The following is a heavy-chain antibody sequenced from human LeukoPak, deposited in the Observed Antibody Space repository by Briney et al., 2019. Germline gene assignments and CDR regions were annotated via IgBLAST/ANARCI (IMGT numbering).Heavy chain of an antibody. Sequence: GGSLRLSCAASGFSVSSNYLSWVRQAPGKGLEWVSVLYGTGKTYYADSVKGRFTISRDNSKNTLYLQMNSLRAEDTAVYYCARENCGGGYCYVPYYFDYWGQGTLVTVSS. CDR1: GFSVSSNY. CDR3: ARENCGGGYCYVPYYFDY. V-gene: IGHV3-66*01. CDR2: LYGTGKT. D-gene: IGHD2-15*01. J-gene: IGHJ4*02.